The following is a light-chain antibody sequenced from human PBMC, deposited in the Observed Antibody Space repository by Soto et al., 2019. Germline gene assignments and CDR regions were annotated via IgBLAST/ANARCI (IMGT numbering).Light chain of an antibody. CDR2: GAS. V-gene: IGKV3-15*01. CDR1: QAISSN. CDR3: QQYNNWPPWT. Sequence: EIVMTQSPATLSVSRGERATLSCRANQAISSNLAWYQQKPGQAPRLLIYGASTRATGIPDRFSGSGSGTDFTLTISRLEPEDFAVYYCQQYNNWPPWTFGQGTKVDIK. J-gene: IGKJ1*01.